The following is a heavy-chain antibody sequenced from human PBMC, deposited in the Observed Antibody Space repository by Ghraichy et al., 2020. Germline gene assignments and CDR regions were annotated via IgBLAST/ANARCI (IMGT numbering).Heavy chain of an antibody. J-gene: IGHJ6*02. V-gene: IGHV3-30*04. CDR3: ARPGIAVAGTWGDYYYYGMDV. D-gene: IGHD6-19*01. CDR2: ISYDGSNK. Sequence: GGSLRLSCAASGFTFSSYAMHWVRQAPGKGLEWVAVISYDGSNKYYADSVKGRFTISRDNSKNTLYLQMNSLRAEDTAVYYCARPGIAVAGTWGDYYYYGMDVWGQGTTVTVSS. CDR1: GFTFSSYA.